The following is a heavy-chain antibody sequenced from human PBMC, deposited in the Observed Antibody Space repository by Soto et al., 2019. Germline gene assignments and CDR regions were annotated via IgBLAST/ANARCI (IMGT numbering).Heavy chain of an antibody. CDR3: ATSAYSSLGV. V-gene: IGHV4-4*02. J-gene: IGHJ6*02. Sequence: QVQLQESGTGLVKPSGTLSLTCEVSSGSISSAHWWNWVRQPPGKGLEWIGEIYHSGSTNYNPYLKSRVTVSVDKSMNQFSLKLTSVTAADTAVYYFATSAYSSLGVWGQGPTVTVS. CDR2: IYHSGST. CDR1: SGSISSAHW.